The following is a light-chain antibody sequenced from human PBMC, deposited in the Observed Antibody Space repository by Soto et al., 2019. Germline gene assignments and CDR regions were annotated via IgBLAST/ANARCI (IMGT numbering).Light chain of an antibody. Sequence: SVLYSSNRKSYLAWYQQKPGQAPKLLIHSASTRESGVPDRFSCSVHATDFTLTSTAVSAVHVALYSDHPSSCYSGTFGQGTKVDIK. CDR3: HPSSCYSGT. V-gene: IGKV4-1*01. CDR2: SAS. J-gene: IGKJ1*01. CDR1: SVLYSSNRKSY.